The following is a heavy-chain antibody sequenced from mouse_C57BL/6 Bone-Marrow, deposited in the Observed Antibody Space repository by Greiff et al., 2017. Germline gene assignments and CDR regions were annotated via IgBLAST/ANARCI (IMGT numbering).Heavy chain of an antibody. J-gene: IGHJ1*03. CDR3: ARRYYYGSSLGYFDV. D-gene: IGHD1-1*01. Sequence: EVKLMESGGDLVKPGGSLKLSCAASGFTFSSYGMSWVRQTPDKRLEWVATISSGGSYTYYPDSVKGRFTISRDNAKNTLYLQMSSLKSEDTAMYCCARRYYYGSSLGYFDVWGTGTTVTVSS. V-gene: IGHV5-6*02. CDR2: ISSGGSYT. CDR1: GFTFSSYG.